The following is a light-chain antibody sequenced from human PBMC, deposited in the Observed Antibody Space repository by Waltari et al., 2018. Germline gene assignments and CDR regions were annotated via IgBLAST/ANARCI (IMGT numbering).Light chain of an antibody. CDR1: LLADRH. CDR3: YSAPANNQGI. J-gene: IGLJ2*01. Sequence: SYELTQPSSVSVSPGQTARTTCSGALLADRHVRWFQQKPGQAPRLLIYQDTERPSGIPERFSGSRSGTTVTLTISGAQADDEADFYCYSAPANNQGIFGGGTKLTVL. V-gene: IGLV3-27*01. CDR2: QDT.